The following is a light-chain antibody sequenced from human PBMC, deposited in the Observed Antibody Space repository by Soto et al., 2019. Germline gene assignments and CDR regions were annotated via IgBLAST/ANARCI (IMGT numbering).Light chain of an antibody. V-gene: IGLV2-14*03. CDR2: DVS. CDR1: SSDVGGYNF. J-gene: IGLJ2*01. CDR3: SSYTITTTLV. Sequence: QSALTQPASVSGSPGQSITISCTGTSSDVGGYNFISWYQHHPGKAPKLMIYDVSDRPSGVSNRFSGSKSGNTAFLTISGLQAEDEADYYCSSYTITTTLVFGGGTKLTVL.